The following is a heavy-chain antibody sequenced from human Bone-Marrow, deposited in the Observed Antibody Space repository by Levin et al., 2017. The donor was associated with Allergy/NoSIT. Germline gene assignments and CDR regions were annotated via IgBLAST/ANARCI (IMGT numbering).Heavy chain of an antibody. Sequence: GASVKVSCKASGYTFTGYYIHWVRQVPGQGLEWMGWINPNSGGTNYAQKYQRRVTLTRDTSFYTAYMELSRLTSDDTAVYYCARVHATFGVAEFDYWGQGTLVTVSS. J-gene: IGHJ4*02. V-gene: IGHV1-2*02. CDR2: INPNSGGT. CDR1: GYTFTGYY. CDR3: ARVHATFGVAEFDY. D-gene: IGHD3-3*01.